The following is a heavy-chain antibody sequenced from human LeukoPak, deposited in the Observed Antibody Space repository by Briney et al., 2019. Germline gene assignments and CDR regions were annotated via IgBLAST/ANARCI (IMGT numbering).Heavy chain of an antibody. Sequence: PSETLSLTCTVSSGSINSYYWGWVRQPAGRGREWIGRIYTTGNTNYNPSLKSQLTMSVDTSKRQFSLNLRAVTAANTAIYYRARHGYTASHYFLDYWSQGILVTVSS. D-gene: IGHD3-16*01. CDR2: IYTTGNT. CDR3: ARHGYTASHYFLDY. J-gene: IGHJ4*02. CDR1: SGSINSYY. V-gene: IGHV4-4*07.